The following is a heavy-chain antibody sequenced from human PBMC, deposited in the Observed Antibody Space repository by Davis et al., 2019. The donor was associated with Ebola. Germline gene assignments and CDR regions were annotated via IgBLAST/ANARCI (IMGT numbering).Heavy chain of an antibody. CDR3: VAKPQRGYYMPPSVN. D-gene: IGHD3-3*01. CDR1: GFTFSTYA. J-gene: IGHJ4*02. CDR2: ISGSGGST. Sequence: GESLKISCVGSGFTFSTYAMNWVSQAPGKGLKWVSGISGSGGSTFYADSVRGRFSISRDNSKNTLYLQMNSLGADDTAIYYCVAKPQRGYYMPPSVNWGQGTQVTVSS. V-gene: IGHV3-23*01.